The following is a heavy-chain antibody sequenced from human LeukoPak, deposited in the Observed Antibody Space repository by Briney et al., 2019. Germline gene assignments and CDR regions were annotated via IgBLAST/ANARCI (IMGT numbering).Heavy chain of an antibody. CDR1: GDSISRGAYS. J-gene: IGHJ2*01. D-gene: IGHD4-23*01. V-gene: IGHV4-30-2*01. Sequence: SHTLSLTCIVSGDSISRGAYSWRWIRQPPGKGLEWIGYIFHTGSTFYNPSLKSRVTISVDNSKNQFSLKLSSVTAADTAVYYCARSLDYGGFYWYFDLWGRGTLVTVSS. CDR2: IFHTGST. CDR3: ARSLDYGGFYWYFDL.